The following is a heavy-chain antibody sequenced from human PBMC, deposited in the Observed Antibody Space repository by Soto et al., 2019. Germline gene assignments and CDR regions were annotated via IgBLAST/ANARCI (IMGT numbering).Heavy chain of an antibody. J-gene: IGHJ6*02. CDR2: INAGNGNT. Sequence: ASVKVSCKASGYTFTNYAMHWVRQAPGQRLEWMGWINAGNGNTKYSQKFQGRVTITRDTSASTAYMELSSLRSEDTAVYYCASLLGYCSSTSCYGYYYGMDVWGQGTTVTVSS. D-gene: IGHD2-2*01. V-gene: IGHV1-3*01. CDR3: ASLLGYCSSTSCYGYYYGMDV. CDR1: GYTFTNYA.